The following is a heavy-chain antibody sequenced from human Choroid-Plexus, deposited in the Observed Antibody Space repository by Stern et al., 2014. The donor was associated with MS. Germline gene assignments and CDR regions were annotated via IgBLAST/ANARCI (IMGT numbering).Heavy chain of an antibody. Sequence: VHLVESGGGVVQPGRPLRLSCVASGFTFGSCAMHWVRQAPGKGLEWVGGVSHDGSYKYYADSVKGRFTISRDNSQNTHYMQMSSLRPEDTAVYYCAKDRQYLTYFFDHWGQGSLVTVSS. CDR3: AKDRQYLTYFFDH. CDR1: GFTFGSCA. D-gene: IGHD2/OR15-2a*01. CDR2: VSHDGSYK. J-gene: IGHJ5*02. V-gene: IGHV3-30*18.